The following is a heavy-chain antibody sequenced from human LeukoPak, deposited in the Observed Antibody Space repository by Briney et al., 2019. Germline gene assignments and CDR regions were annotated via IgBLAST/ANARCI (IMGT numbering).Heavy chain of an antibody. J-gene: IGHJ5*02. V-gene: IGHV4-59*12. CDR1: GGSISSYY. CDR2: IYYSGST. CDR3: ARAGFGVVSDWFDP. D-gene: IGHD3-3*01. Sequence: SETLSLTCTVSGGSISSYYWSWIRQPPGKGLEWIGYIYYSGSTNYNPSLKSRVTISVDTSKNQISLKLSSVTAADTAVYYCARAGFGVVSDWFDPWGQGTLVTVSS.